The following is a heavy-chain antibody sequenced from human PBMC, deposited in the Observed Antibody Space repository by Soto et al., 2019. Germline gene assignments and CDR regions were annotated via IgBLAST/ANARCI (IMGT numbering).Heavy chain of an antibody. CDR3: ARVASSSPSRYFDL. CDR1: GYTFTSYA. J-gene: IGHJ2*01. V-gene: IGHV1-3*01. CDR2: INAGNGNT. Sequence: QVQLVQSGAEVKKPGASVKVSCKASGYTFTSYAMHWVRQAPGQRLEWMGWINAGNGNTKYSQKFQGRVTITRDTSASRGYMELGSLRSEDTAVYYCARVASSSPSRYFDLWGRGTLVTVSS. D-gene: IGHD6-6*01.